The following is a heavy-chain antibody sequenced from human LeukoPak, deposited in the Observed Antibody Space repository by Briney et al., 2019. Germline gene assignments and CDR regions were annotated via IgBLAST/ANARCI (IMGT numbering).Heavy chain of an antibody. CDR1: GFPGSTNY. D-gene: IGHD1-26*01. CDR2: IYSDGRT. Sequence: GGSLRLLCAASGFPGSTNYLSWVRQAPGKGLEWVSVIYSDGRTYYADSVKGRFTISRDNSKNTLYLQMNSLRAEDTAVYYCARDSGSFDVFDIWGQGTMVTVSS. V-gene: IGHV3-53*01. CDR3: ARDSGSFDVFDI. J-gene: IGHJ3*02.